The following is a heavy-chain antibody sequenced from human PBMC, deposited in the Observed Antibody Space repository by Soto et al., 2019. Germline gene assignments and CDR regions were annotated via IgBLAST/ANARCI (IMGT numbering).Heavy chain of an antibody. CDR1: GGSISSSSYY. D-gene: IGHD3-3*01. Sequence: QLQLQESGPGLVKPSETLSLTCTVSGGSISSSSYYWGWIRQPQGKGLEWIGSIYYSGSTYYNPSLKSRVNISVDTSKNQFSLKLSSVTASDPAVYYCARHTPAISISDHWGQGTLVTVSS. CDR3: ARHTPAISISDH. CDR2: IYYSGST. J-gene: IGHJ4*02. V-gene: IGHV4-39*01.